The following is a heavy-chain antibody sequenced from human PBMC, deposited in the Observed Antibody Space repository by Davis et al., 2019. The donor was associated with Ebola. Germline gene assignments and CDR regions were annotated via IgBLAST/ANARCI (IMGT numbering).Heavy chain of an antibody. D-gene: IGHD6-19*01. J-gene: IGHJ4*02. CDR1: GFTFRSYA. Sequence: GESLKISCAASGFTFRSYAMSWVRQAPGKGLEWVSAISGSGGSTYYADSVKGRFTISRDNSKNTLYLQMNSLRAEDTAVYYCAKDGGIAVWGQGTLVTVSS. V-gene: IGHV3-23*01. CDR3: AKDGGIAV. CDR2: ISGSGGST.